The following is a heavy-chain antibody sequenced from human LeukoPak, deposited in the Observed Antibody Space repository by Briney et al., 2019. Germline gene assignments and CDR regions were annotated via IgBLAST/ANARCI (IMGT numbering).Heavy chain of an antibody. CDR3: ARAVAGAFDI. Sequence: ASVKVSCKATVYTVTSNDINWVCQATGQGLEWMGWMNPNSGNTGYAQKFQGRVTITRNTSISTAYMELSSLRSEDTAVYYCARAVAGAFDIWGQGTMVTVSS. J-gene: IGHJ3*02. CDR2: MNPNSGNT. V-gene: IGHV1-8*03. D-gene: IGHD6-19*01. CDR1: VYTVTSND.